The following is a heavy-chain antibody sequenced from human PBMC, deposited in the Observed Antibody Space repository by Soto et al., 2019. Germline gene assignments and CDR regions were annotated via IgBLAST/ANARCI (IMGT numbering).Heavy chain of an antibody. CDR1: GGSITNNNYY. CDR2: IYYSGST. CDR3: ARHRGDTSGWHSFDY. D-gene: IGHD6-19*01. J-gene: IGHJ4*02. V-gene: IGHV4-39*01. Sequence: QLLESGPGLVKPSETLSLTCTVSGGSITNNNYYWTWIRQPPGKGLEWIGTIYYSGSTYYNPSLKNRVTISVDTSNDQFSLKLNSVTAADAAVYYCARHRGDTSGWHSFDYWGQGSLVTVSS.